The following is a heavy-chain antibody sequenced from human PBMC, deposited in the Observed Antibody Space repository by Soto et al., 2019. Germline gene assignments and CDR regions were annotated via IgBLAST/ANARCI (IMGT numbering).Heavy chain of an antibody. CDR3: AKLHTAYYYYGMDV. CDR1: GFTFSSYA. CDR2: ISGSGGST. Sequence: GGSLRLSCAASGFTFSSYAMSWVRQAPGKGLEWVSAISGSGGSTYYADSVRGRFTFSRDNSKNTLYLQMNSLRAEDTAVYYCAKLHTAYYYYGMDVWGQGTTVTVSS. J-gene: IGHJ6*02. V-gene: IGHV3-23*01.